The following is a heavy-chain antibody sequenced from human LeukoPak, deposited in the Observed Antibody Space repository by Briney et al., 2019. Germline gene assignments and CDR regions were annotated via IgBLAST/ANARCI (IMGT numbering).Heavy chain of an antibody. Sequence: SETLSLTCTVSGGSISSYYWSWIRQPPGKGLEWIGYIYYSGSTNYNPSLKSRVTISVDTSKNQFSLKLSSVTAADTAVYYCARGDTTNAPFDYWGQGTLVTVSS. CDR3: ARGDTTNAPFDY. J-gene: IGHJ4*02. V-gene: IGHV4-59*08. D-gene: IGHD1-26*01. CDR1: GGSISSYY. CDR2: IYYSGST.